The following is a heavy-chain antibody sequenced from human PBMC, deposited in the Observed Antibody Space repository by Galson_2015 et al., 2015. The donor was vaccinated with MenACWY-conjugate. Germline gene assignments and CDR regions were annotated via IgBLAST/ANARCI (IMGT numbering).Heavy chain of an antibody. CDR1: GYIFTNYW. CDR3: ARHPPGGRGMDV. CDR2: IDPHNSNT. V-gene: IGHV5-51*01. D-gene: IGHD1-26*01. J-gene: IGHJ6*02. Sequence: QSGAEVKKPGESLKISCKGSGYIFTNYWIGWVRQMPGRGLEWMGLIDPHNSNTRYSPSFQGQVTISADESISTAFLQWSSLKASDTAMYYCARHPPGGRGMDVWGRGTTVTVSS.